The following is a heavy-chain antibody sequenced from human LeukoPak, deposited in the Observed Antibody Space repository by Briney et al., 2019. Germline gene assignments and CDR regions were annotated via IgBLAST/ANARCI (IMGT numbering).Heavy chain of an antibody. CDR3: ARDHVPAAARCFDY. V-gene: IGHV3-48*04. CDR1: GFTFSTYS. D-gene: IGHD2-2*01. Sequence: GSLRLSCAASGFTFSTYSMNWVRQAPGKGLEWVSYISSSTSTIYYADSVKGRFTISRDNAKNSLYLQMNSLRAEDTAVYYCARDHVPAAARCFDYWGQGTLVTVSS. J-gene: IGHJ4*02. CDR2: ISSSTSTI.